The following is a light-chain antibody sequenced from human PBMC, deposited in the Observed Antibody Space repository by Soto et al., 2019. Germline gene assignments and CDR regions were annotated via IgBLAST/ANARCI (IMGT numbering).Light chain of an antibody. Sequence: EIVLTQSPATLSLSPGERATLSCRASQSVSSYLASYQQKPGQAPRLLIYDASNRATGIPARFSGSGSGTDFTLTISSLEPEDFAVYYCQXRATGFTFGPGT. CDR2: DAS. J-gene: IGKJ3*01. V-gene: IGKV3-11*01. CDR1: QSVSSY. CDR3: QXRATGFT.